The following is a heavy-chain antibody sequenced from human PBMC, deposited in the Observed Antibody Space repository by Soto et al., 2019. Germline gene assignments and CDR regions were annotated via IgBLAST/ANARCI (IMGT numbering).Heavy chain of an antibody. D-gene: IGHD6-13*01. J-gene: IGHJ5*02. CDR2: IYYSGST. CDR3: AREYSSSLGEWFDP. Sequence: PSETLSLTCTVSGGSIGSGGYYWSWIRQPPGKGLEWVGHIYYSGSTNYNPSLKSRVTISVDTSKNQFSLKLSSVTAADTAVYYCAREYSSSLGEWFDPWGQGTLVTVS. V-gene: IGHV4-61*08. CDR1: GGSIGSGGYY.